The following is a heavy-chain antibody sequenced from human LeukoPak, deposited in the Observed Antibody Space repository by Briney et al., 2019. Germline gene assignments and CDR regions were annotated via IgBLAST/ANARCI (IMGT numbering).Heavy chain of an antibody. V-gene: IGHV3-73*01. CDR3: TRPGILTNDAFDI. D-gene: IGHD3-9*01. CDR2: IRSKANSYAT. Sequence: GGSLRLSCAASGFTFSGSAMHWVRQASGKGLEWVGRIRSKANSYATAYAASVKGRFTISRDDSKNTAYLQMNSLKTEDTAVYYCTRPGILTNDAFDIWGQGTMVTVSS. CDR1: GFTFSGSA. J-gene: IGHJ3*02.